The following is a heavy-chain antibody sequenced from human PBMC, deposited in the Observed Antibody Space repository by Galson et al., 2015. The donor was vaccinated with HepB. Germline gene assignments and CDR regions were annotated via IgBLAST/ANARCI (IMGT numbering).Heavy chain of an antibody. J-gene: IGHJ4*02. CDR1: GFIVSNNY. CDR2: IFSGGGT. Sequence: SLRLSCAASGFIVSNNYMGWVRQAPGKGLEWVSTIFSGGGTHYADSAKGRFTISRDNSKNTLYLQMNSLRPEDTAVYYCAGWNEPFDYWGQGTLVTVSS. V-gene: IGHV3-66*02. CDR3: AGWNEPFDY. D-gene: IGHD1-1*01.